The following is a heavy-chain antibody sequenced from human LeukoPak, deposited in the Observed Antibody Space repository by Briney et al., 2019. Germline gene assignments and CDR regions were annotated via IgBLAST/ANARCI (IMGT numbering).Heavy chain of an antibody. CDR1: GFTFSSHL. CDR3: VIKVATGD. D-gene: IGHD3-10*01. Sequence: GGSLRLSCAASGFTFSSHLMHWVRQAQGTGLVWVSSVKSDGTATNYADSVKGRFTISRDNAKNTLYLQMNSLRVEDTAVYYCVIKVATGDWGQGTLVTVSS. CDR2: VKSDGTAT. J-gene: IGHJ4*02. V-gene: IGHV3-74*01.